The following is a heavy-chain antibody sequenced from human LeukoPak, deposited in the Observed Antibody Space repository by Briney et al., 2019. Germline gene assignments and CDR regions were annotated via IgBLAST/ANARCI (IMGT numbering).Heavy chain of an antibody. Sequence: SETLSLTCTVSGGSISSGSYYWGWIRQPPGKGLEWIGEINHSGSTNYNPSLKSRVTISVDTSKNQFSLKRSSVTAADTAVYYCAREVKRLRSIPNYFDYWGQGTLVTVSS. CDR3: AREVKRLRSIPNYFDY. CDR2: INHSGST. V-gene: IGHV4-39*07. D-gene: IGHD4-17*01. J-gene: IGHJ4*02. CDR1: GGSISSGSYY.